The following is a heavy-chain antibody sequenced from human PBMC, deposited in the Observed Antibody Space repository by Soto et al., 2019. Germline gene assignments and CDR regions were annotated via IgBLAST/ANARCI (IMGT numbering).Heavy chain of an antibody. V-gene: IGHV4-39*07. D-gene: IGHD6-19*01. CDR1: GGSISSSSYY. CDR3: ARDLAVALIDY. J-gene: IGHJ4*02. CDR2: IYYSGST. Sequence: SETLSLTCTVSGGSISSSSYYWGWIRQPPGKGLEWIGSIYYSGSTYYNPSLKSRFTISVDRSKNQFSLKLSSLTAADTAVYYCARDLAVALIDYWGQGTLVTVSS.